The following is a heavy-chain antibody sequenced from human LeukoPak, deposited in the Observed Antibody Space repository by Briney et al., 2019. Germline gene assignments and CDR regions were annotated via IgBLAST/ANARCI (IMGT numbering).Heavy chain of an antibody. CDR1: GFTFSSYA. D-gene: IGHD2-2*01. J-gene: IGHJ4*02. Sequence: GGSLRLSCAASGFTFSSYAMSWVRQAPGKGLEWVSAISGSGGSTYYADSVKGRFTISRDNSKNTLYLQMNNLRAEDTAVCYCAKDAPVNIVVVPAANSWGQGTLVTVSS. CDR3: AKDAPVNIVVVPAANS. CDR2: ISGSGGST. V-gene: IGHV3-23*01.